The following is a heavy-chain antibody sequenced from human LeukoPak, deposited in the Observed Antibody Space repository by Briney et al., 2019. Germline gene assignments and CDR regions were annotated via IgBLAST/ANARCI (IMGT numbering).Heavy chain of an antibody. Sequence: PGGSLRLSCAASGFTFSNYGVSWVRQAPGKGLEWVSGISGSGATIFYADSVTGRFTISRDNSKNTLYLQMSSLRAEDTALYYCAKSPGPYYYGYYFDFWGQGTLVAVSS. D-gene: IGHD3-22*01. CDR2: ISGSGATI. J-gene: IGHJ4*02. CDR1: GFTFSNYG. CDR3: AKSPGPYYYGYYFDF. V-gene: IGHV3-23*01.